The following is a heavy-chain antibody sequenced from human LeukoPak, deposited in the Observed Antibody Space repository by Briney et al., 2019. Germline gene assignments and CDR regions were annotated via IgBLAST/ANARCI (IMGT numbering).Heavy chain of an antibody. V-gene: IGHV3-23*01. CDR1: GFTFRSYE. D-gene: IGHD2-15*01. Sequence: GGSLRLSCAASGFTFRSYEMNWVRQAPGKGLEWISGISGSGGRTDYADSVKGRFTISRDNSKNTLYLQMSSLRADDTALYYCAKSPPRCSGGSCYGYWGQGTLVTVSS. CDR2: ISGSGGRT. J-gene: IGHJ4*02. CDR3: AKSPPRCSGGSCYGY.